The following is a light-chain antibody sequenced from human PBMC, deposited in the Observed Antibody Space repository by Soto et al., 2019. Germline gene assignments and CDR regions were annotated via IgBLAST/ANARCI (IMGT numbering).Light chain of an antibody. CDR2: DAS. Sequence: EIVLRQSPATLSLSPGETATLSCRASQSVSNYLAWYQQQPGQAPRLFIFDASNKATGIPARFSGSGSGTDFTLTIRSLEPEEFAGYYCQQRYNREVRFGGATKVEIK. CDR3: QQRYNREVR. CDR1: QSVSNY. V-gene: IGKV3-11*01. J-gene: IGKJ4*02.